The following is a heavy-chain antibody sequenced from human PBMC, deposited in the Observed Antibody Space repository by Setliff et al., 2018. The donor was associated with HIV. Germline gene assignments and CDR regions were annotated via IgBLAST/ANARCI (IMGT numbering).Heavy chain of an antibody. Sequence: GSLRLSCVASGLTFKTAWMGWVRQAPGKGLEWVANIYHSGSTYYNPSLKSRVTISLDTSKNHFSLKLSSVTAADTAVYYCARGRAEYVAEAVMGSWFDPWGQGTLVTVSS. D-gene: IGHD6-19*01. CDR3: ARGRAEYVAEAVMGSWFDP. J-gene: IGHJ5*02. CDR2: IYHSGST. V-gene: IGHV4-38-2*01. CDR1: GLTFKTAW.